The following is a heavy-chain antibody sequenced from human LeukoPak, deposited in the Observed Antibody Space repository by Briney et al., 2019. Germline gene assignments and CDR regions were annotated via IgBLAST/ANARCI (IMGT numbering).Heavy chain of an antibody. CDR1: GFTVSSNY. CDR3: AKDRYYYDSSGNDAFDI. CDR2: IYSGGST. J-gene: IGHJ3*02. V-gene: IGHV3-53*01. D-gene: IGHD3-22*01. Sequence: GGSLRLSCAASGFTVSSNYMSWVRQAPGKGLEWVSVIYSGGSTYYADSVKGRFTISRDNSKNTLYLQMNSLRAEDAAVYYCAKDRYYYDSSGNDAFDIWGQGTMVTVSS.